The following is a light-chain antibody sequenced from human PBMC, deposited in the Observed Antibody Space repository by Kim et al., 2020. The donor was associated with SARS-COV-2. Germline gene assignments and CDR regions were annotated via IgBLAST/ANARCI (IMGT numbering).Light chain of an antibody. V-gene: IGKV3-20*01. CDR3: QQYGSTPYT. J-gene: IGKJ2*01. CDR1: QSVRSSY. CDR2: GAS. Sequence: LSPGERATLACGASQSVRSSYLAWYQQKPGQAPRLLIYGASSRATGIPDRFSGSGSGTDFTLTISRLEPEDFAVYYCQQYGSTPYTFGQGTKLEIK.